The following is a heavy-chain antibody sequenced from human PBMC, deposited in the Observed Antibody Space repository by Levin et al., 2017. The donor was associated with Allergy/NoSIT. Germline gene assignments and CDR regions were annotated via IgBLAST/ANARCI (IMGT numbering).Heavy chain of an antibody. V-gene: IGHV3-43*01. CDR1: GFTFDDYT. CDR3: VRDGGYCSGGTCLGTFDI. Sequence: GASVKVSCVASGFTFDDYTLHWVRQPPGKGLQWVSLISWDGSKSLYGDSVKGRFTISRDNSKNSLHLQMNSLRIEDTALYYCVRDGGYCSGGTCLGTFDIWGQGTVVTVSS. CDR2: ISWDGSKS. J-gene: IGHJ3*02. D-gene: IGHD2-15*01.